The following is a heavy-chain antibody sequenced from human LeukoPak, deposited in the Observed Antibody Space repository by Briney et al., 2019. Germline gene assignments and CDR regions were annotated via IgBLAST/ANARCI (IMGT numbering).Heavy chain of an antibody. D-gene: IGHD6-13*01. V-gene: IGHV6-1*01. CDR2: TYYKSKWYN. Sequence: SQTLSLTCAISGDSASSNSAAWSWIRPSPSKGLELVGRTYYKSKWYNDYAVSMQSPIPINPVTSTKQFSLKLNSVTPGYAAVYYCARGREAAPGAVEAFDIWGLGTMVTVSS. CDR1: GDSASSNSAA. J-gene: IGHJ3*02. CDR3: ARGREAAPGAVEAFDI.